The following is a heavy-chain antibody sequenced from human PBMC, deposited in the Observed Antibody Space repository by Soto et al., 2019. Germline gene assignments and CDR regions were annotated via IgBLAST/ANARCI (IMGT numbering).Heavy chain of an antibody. CDR2: IYYSGST. Sequence: PSETLSLTCTVSGGSISSGGYYWSWIRQHPGKGLEWIGYIYYSGSTYYHPSLLSRVTISADTSMNEFSLRLSPVTAADTAVYYCASLNGYCVSTGCHGYYSIDVWGQGTTVTVPS. CDR1: GGSISSGGYY. D-gene: IGHD2-2*03. J-gene: IGHJ6*02. V-gene: IGHV4-31*03. CDR3: ASLNGYCVSTGCHGYYSIDV.